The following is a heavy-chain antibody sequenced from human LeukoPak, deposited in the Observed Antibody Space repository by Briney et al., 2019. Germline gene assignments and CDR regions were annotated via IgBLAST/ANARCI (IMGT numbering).Heavy chain of an antibody. V-gene: IGHV3-21*01. J-gene: IGHJ4*02. D-gene: IGHD5-12*01. CDR3: ARDSVDIVATIGVLAY. Sequence: GGSLRLSCAASGFTFSSYSMNWVRQAPGKGLEWVSSISSSSSYIYYADSVKGRFTISRDNAKNSLYLQMNSLRAEDTAVYYCARDSVDIVATIGVLAYWGQGTLVTVSS. CDR1: GFTFSSYS. CDR2: ISSSSSYI.